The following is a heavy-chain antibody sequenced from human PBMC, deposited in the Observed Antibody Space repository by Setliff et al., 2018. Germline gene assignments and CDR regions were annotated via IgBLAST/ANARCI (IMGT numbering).Heavy chain of an antibody. CDR3: ARKGISALSGAFDM. J-gene: IGHJ3*02. CDR1: GGSISSYY. D-gene: IGHD1-26*01. Sequence: PSETLSLTCTVSGGSISSYYWSWIRQPAGKGLEWIGHIYIGGSANYNPSLKSRATISVDTSKNQFSLKLSSVTAADTAVYYCARKGISALSGAFDMWGQGTMVTVSS. V-gene: IGHV4-4*07. CDR2: IYIGGSA.